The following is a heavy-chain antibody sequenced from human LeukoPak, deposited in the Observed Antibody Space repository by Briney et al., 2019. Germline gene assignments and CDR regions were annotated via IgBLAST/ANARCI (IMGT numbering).Heavy chain of an antibody. CDR2: INHSGST. CDR3: ARGIESYGDYGY. CDR1: GGSFSGYY. Sequence: SETLSLTCAVYGGSFSGYYWSWIRQPPGKGLEWIGEINHSGSTNYNPSLKSRVTISVDTSKNQFSLKLSSVTAADTAIYYCARGIESYGDYGYWGQGILVTVSS. V-gene: IGHV4-34*01. D-gene: IGHD4-17*01. J-gene: IGHJ4*02.